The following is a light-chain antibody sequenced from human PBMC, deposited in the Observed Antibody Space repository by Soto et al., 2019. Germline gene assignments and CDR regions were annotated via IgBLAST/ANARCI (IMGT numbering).Light chain of an antibody. V-gene: IGLV2-14*01. CDR1: SSDVGNYNY. CDR2: EVS. Sequence: QSVLTQPASVSGSPGQSITISCTGTSSDVGNYNYVSWYQQHPGKAPKLMIYEVSNRPSGVSNRFSGSKSGNTASLTISGLQAEDEADYYCSSYTTRNTLVFGGGTKLTVL. CDR3: SSYTTRNTLV. J-gene: IGLJ2*01.